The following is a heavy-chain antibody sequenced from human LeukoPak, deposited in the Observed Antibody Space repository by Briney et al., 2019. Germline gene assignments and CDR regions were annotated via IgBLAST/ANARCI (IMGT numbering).Heavy chain of an antibody. J-gene: IGHJ4*02. D-gene: IGHD3-22*01. CDR2: ISGSGGST. CDR1: GFTFSSYA. V-gene: IGHV3-23*01. CDR3: AKRPFNYYDSSGYYYFDY. Sequence: GGSLRLSCAASGFTFSSYAMSWVRQAPGKGLEWVSAISGSGGSTYYADSVKGRFTISRDNSKSTLYLQMNSLRAEDTAVYYCAKRPFNYYDSSGYYYFDYWGQGTLVTVSS.